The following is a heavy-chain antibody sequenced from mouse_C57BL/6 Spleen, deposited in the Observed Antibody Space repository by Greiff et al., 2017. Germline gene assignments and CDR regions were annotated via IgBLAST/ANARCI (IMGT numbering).Heavy chain of an antibody. Sequence: EVQVVESGGGLVQPGGSLKLSCAASGFTFSDYYMYWVRQTPEKRLEWVAYISNGGGSTYYPDTVKGRFTISRDNAKNTLYLQMSRLKSEDTAMYYCARLLYDYVAMDYWGQGTSVTVSS. J-gene: IGHJ4*01. D-gene: IGHD2-4*01. CDR1: GFTFSDYY. CDR2: ISNGGGST. CDR3: ARLLYDYVAMDY. V-gene: IGHV5-12*01.